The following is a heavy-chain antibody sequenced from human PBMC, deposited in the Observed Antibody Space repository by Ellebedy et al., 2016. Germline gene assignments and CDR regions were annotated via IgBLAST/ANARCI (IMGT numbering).Heavy chain of an antibody. D-gene: IGHD1-26*01. V-gene: IGHV3-48*04. J-gene: IGHJ4*02. CDR2: ISSSSSTI. CDR3: ARVPVATSGKGIDY. Sequence: GESLKISXAASGFTFSSYSMNWVRQAPGKGLEWVSYISSSSSTIYYADSVKGRFTISRDNRKNTVYLQMSSLRVEDTAVYYCARVPVATSGKGIDYWGQGTQVTVSS. CDR1: GFTFSSYS.